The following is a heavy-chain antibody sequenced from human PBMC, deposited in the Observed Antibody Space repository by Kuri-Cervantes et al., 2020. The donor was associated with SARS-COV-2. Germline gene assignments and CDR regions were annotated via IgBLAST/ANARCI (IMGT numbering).Heavy chain of an antibody. D-gene: IGHD1-1*01. V-gene: IGHV1-69*13. Sequence: SVKVSCKASGGTFSSCAISWVRHAPGEGREWMGGIIPIFGRAIYAQKFQGRVTITSDESTSTAYMELRSLISEDTAVYYYDNLREVEYYGMDVWGQGTTVTVSS. CDR1: GGTFSSCA. CDR3: DNLREVEYYGMDV. CDR2: IIPIFGRA. J-gene: IGHJ6*02.